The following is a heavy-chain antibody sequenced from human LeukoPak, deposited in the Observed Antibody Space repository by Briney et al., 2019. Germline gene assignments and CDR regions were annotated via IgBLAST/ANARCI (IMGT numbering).Heavy chain of an antibody. CDR1: GFTFSSYN. D-gene: IGHD2-2*01. CDR3: ARGYCSSTSCYYFDY. CDR2: ISSSSSYI. V-gene: IGHV3-21*01. J-gene: IGHJ4*02. Sequence: PGGSLRLSCAASGFTFSSYNMNWVRQAPGKGLEWVSSISSSSSYIYYADSVKGRFTISRDNAKNSLYLQMNSLRAEDTAVYYCARGYCSSTSCYYFDYWGQGTLVTVSS.